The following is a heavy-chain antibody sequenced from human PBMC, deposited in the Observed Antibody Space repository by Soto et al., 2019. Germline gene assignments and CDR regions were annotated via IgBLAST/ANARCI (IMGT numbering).Heavy chain of an antibody. CDR1: GYTFTSYD. D-gene: IGHD6-13*01. Sequence: QVQLVQSGAEVKKSGASVKVSCKASGYTFTSYDNNWVRQATGQGLEWMGWMNPNSGNTGYAQKFQGRVTMTRNTSISTAYMELSSLRYEDTAVYYCARERSAAGTGWFDPWGQGTLVTVSS. J-gene: IGHJ5*02. V-gene: IGHV1-8*01. CDR2: MNPNSGNT. CDR3: ARERSAAGTGWFDP.